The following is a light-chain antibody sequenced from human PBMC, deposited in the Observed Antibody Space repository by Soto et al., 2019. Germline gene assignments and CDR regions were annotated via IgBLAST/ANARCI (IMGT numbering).Light chain of an antibody. J-gene: IGKJ1*01. CDR1: QSISSW. CDR3: QLDNSSSGA. V-gene: IGKV1-5*01. Sequence: DIQMTQSPSTLSASVGDRVTITCRASQSISSWLAWYQQKPGKAPKLLIYDASSLESGVPSRFSGSGSGTEFTLTISSLQLDDVATSYCQLDNSSSGAFGQGTKV. CDR2: DAS.